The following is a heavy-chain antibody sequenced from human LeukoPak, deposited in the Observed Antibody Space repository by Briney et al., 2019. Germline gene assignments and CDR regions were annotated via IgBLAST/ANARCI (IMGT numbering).Heavy chain of an antibody. CDR1: GDSISSSNW. J-gene: IGHJ4*02. CDR2: ISHAGST. V-gene: IGHV4-4*02. CDR3: TRSGGWWSFDY. D-gene: IGHD2-8*02. Sequence: SETLSLTCAVSGDSISSSNWWSWVRQPPGKGLDWIGEISHAGSTKYNPSLKNRVTISKDNSKNQFSLKLNSVTAADTAVYYCTRSGGWWSFDYWGPGALVTVSS.